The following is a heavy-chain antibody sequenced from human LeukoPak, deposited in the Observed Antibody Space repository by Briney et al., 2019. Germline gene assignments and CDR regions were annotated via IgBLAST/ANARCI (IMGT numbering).Heavy chain of an antibody. D-gene: IGHD6-19*01. V-gene: IGHV4-59*01. Sequence: KPSETLSLTCTVSGGSISSYYWSWIRQPPGKGLEWIGYIYYSGSTNYNPSLKSRVTISVDTSKNQFSLKLSSVTAADTAVYYCARDRGSSGWYGDVFDIWGQGTMGTVSS. CDR2: IYYSGST. CDR3: ARDRGSSGWYGDVFDI. CDR1: GGSISSYY. J-gene: IGHJ3*02.